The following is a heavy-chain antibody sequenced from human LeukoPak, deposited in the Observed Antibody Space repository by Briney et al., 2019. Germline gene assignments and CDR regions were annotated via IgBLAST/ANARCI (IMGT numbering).Heavy chain of an antibody. CDR3: AKDSTIWFGESPLDY. CDR1: GFTFDDYA. J-gene: IGHJ4*02. D-gene: IGHD3-10*01. Sequence: GGSLRLSCAASGFTFDDYAMHWVRQAPGKGLEWVSGISWNSGSIGYADSVKGRFIISRDNAKNSLYLQMNSLRAEDTALYYCAKDSTIWFGESPLDYWGQGTLVTVSS. CDR2: ISWNSGSI. V-gene: IGHV3-9*01.